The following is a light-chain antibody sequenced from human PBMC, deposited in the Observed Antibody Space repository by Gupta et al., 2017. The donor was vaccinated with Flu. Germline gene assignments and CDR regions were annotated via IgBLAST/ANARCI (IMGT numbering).Light chain of an antibody. CDR1: QSVSSN. J-gene: IGKJ1*01. V-gene: IGKV3-15*01. CDR2: GFS. CDR3: QYYNNWPPWP. Sequence: ATLFVSPGERANLSCRASQSVSSNLAWYQKKPGQSPMRLIHGFSPMVIRSTAPSRASYAGSGLTLTLSIRQLEPFEVSSCQYYNNWPPWPFGQGTRVEIK.